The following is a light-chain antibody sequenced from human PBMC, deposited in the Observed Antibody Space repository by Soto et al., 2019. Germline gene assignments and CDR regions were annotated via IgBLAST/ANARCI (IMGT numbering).Light chain of an antibody. J-gene: IGKJ2*01. CDR1: QSLLHRNGKNY. CDR3: MQVLQTPS. Sequence: DVVMTQSPLSLPVTPGEPASISCRSSQSLLHRNGKNYLDWYLQKPGQSPQLLIYLGSNRASGVPDRFSGSESGTDFTLKISRVEAEDVGGYYCMQVLQTPSFGQGTKVEIK. CDR2: LGS. V-gene: IGKV2-28*01.